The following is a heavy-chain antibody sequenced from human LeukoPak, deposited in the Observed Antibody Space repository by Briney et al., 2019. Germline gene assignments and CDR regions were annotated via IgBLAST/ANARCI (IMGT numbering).Heavy chain of an antibody. D-gene: IGHD3-16*02. V-gene: IGHV3-7*01. CDR1: GFTFSSYW. Sequence: GGSLRLSCAASGFTFSSYWMSWVRQAPGKGLEWVANIKQDGSEKYYVDSVKGRFTISRDNAKKSLYLQMNSLRDEDTAVYYCARDFFAFGGVIALLDYWGQGTLATVSS. CDR2: IKQDGSEK. J-gene: IGHJ4*02. CDR3: ARDFFAFGGVIALLDY.